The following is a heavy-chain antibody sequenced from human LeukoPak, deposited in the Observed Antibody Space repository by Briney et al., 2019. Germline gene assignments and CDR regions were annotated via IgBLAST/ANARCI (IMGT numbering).Heavy chain of an antibody. D-gene: IGHD3-10*01. Sequence: DPAETLSLPCTVSGGPISRYDWSWIRQPPGKALEWRGYMFYRGLTNSNPPLKSRVTMSVDTSKSQSSLKLSSVSAADTAVYFCAYFGALYYFDPWGQGTLVTASS. J-gene: IGHJ5*02. CDR1: GGPISRYD. CDR3: AYFGALYYFDP. V-gene: IGHV4-59*01. CDR2: MFYRGLT.